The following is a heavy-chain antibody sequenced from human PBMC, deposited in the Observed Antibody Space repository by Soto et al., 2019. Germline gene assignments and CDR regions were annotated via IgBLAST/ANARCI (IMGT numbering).Heavy chain of an antibody. Sequence: AETLSLTCAVYGGSFSGYYWSWVRQPPGKGLEWIGEINHSGSTNYNPSLKSRVTISVDTSKNQFSLKLSSVTAADTAVYYCARSRRRGYSYVPDPDYWGQGTLVTVSS. CDR3: ARSRRRGYSYVPDPDY. V-gene: IGHV4-34*01. D-gene: IGHD5-18*01. CDR1: GGSFSGYY. CDR2: INHSGST. J-gene: IGHJ4*02.